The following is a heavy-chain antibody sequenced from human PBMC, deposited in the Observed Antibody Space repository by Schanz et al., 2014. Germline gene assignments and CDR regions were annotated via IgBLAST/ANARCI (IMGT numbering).Heavy chain of an antibody. CDR1: GGTFSSYT. CDR3: AREVGLYDRGWFDP. Sequence: QLQLVQSGAEVKKPGSSVKVSCKLSGGTFSSYTISWMRQAPGQGLEWMGKIIPVLNIATYAQRFQGRVSITADTSTSTAYMELSSLTSEDTAVHYCAREVGLYDRGWFDPWGQGTLVTVSS. CDR2: IIPVLNIA. J-gene: IGHJ5*02. V-gene: IGHV1-69*08. D-gene: IGHD3-22*01.